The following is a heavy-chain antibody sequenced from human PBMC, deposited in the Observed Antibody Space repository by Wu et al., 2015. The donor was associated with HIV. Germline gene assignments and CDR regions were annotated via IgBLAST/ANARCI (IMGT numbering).Heavy chain of an antibody. Sequence: VQLVQSGAEGEEGLGPHVKVSCKASGYTFSSYDINWVRQATGQGLEWMGWMNPRSGNTGYAQKFQGRVTMTRDTSITTAYMELSSLRSEDTAVYYCARQRAYTSGWYIFDYWGQGTLVTVSS. CDR3: ARQRAYTSGWYIFDY. CDR1: GYTFSSYD. J-gene: IGHJ4*02. CDR2: MNPRSGNT. D-gene: IGHD6-19*01. V-gene: IGHV1-8*01.